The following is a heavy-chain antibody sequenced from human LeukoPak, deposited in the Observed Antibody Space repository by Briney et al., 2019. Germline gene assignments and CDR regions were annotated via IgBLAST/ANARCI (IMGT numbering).Heavy chain of an antibody. CDR3: SRGFLVLHDIDY. Sequence: GGSLRLSCAASGFTFTDYWMSWVRQAPGKGLEWVANIKRDGSEKYYVDSVKGRFTISRDNPKKSVYLQMNSLRAEDTAVYYCSRGFLVLHDIDYWGQGTLVTVSS. CDR2: IKRDGSEK. CDR1: GFTFTDYW. J-gene: IGHJ4*02. D-gene: IGHD2/OR15-2a*01. V-gene: IGHV3-7*01.